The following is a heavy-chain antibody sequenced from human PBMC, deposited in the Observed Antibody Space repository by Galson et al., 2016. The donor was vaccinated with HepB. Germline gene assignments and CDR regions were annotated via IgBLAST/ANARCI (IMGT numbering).Heavy chain of an antibody. D-gene: IGHD4-17*01. CDR3: ARGVSTVTTSGTYYFAMDV. Sequence: ETLSLTCTVSADSMSNYYWSWSRQPPGKGLEWIGYVYYLGSASYNPSLKSRVTISVDTSKNQFSLNLTSVTAADTAVYYCARGVSTVTTSGTYYFAMDVWGQGTTVTVSS. V-gene: IGHV4-59*01. CDR2: VYYLGSA. J-gene: IGHJ6*02. CDR1: ADSMSNYY.